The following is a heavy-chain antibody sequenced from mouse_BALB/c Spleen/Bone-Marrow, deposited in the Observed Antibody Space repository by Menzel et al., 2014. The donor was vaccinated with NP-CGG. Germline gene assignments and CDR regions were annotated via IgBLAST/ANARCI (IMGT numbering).Heavy chain of an antibody. V-gene: IGHV14-3*02. Sequence: VQLQQSGAELVKPGASVKLSCTASGFNIKDTYMHWVKQRPEQGLEWIGRIDPANGDTKYDPKFQGKATITADTSSNTAYLQLSSLTSEDTAVYYCARWLPLAYWGQGTLVTVSA. CDR1: GFNIKDTY. CDR3: ARWLPLAY. D-gene: IGHD2-2*01. J-gene: IGHJ3*01. CDR2: IDPANGDT.